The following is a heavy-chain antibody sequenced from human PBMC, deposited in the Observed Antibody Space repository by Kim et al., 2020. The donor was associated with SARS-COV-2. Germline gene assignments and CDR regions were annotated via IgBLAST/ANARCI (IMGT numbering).Heavy chain of an antibody. J-gene: IGHJ2*01. CDR2: IYYSGST. CDR3: ASRAHYDFWSGYSYWYFDL. Sequence: SETLSLTCTVSGGSISSSSYYWGWIRQPPGKGLEWIGSIYYSGSTYYNPSLKSRVTISVGTSKNQFSLKLSSVTAADTAVYYCASRAHYDFWSGYSYWYFDLWGRGTLVTVSS. CDR1: GGSISSSSYY. D-gene: IGHD3-3*01. V-gene: IGHV4-39*07.